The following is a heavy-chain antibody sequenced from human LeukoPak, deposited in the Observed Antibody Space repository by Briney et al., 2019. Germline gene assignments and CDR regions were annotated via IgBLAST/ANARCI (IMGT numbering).Heavy chain of an antibody. CDR3: ARAATMIRGDTPQELDN. V-gene: IGHV3-30-3*01. CDR1: GFTFSNYA. J-gene: IGHJ4*02. Sequence: GRSLRLSCAASGFTFSNYAMHWVRQAPGKGLEWVAVISYDGSNKYYADFVKGRFTISRDNSKNTLYLQVSSLRPEDTAVYYCARAATMIRGDTPQELDNWGQGTLVTVSS. CDR2: ISYDGSNK. D-gene: IGHD3-10*01.